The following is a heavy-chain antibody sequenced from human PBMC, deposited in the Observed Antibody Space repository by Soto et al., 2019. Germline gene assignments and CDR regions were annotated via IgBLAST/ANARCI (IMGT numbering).Heavy chain of an antibody. CDR1: GFTFSSYA. CDR2: IGGSGST. V-gene: IGHV3-23*01. CDR3: ARDKWLDY. J-gene: IGHJ4*02. D-gene: IGHD5-12*01. Sequence: EVQLLESGGGLVQPGGSLRLSCAASGFTFSSYAMIWVRQAPGRGLEWVSTIGGSGSTYYADSVKGRFTLSRDNSKNTLYLQMISLVAEDTAIYYCARDKWLDYWGQGTLLTVSS.